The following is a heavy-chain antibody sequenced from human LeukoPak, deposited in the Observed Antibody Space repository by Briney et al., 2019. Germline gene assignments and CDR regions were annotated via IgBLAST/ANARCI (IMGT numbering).Heavy chain of an antibody. J-gene: IGHJ4*02. CDR2: IVVGSGNT. CDR1: GFTFTSSA. D-gene: IGHD4-17*01. CDR3: AADRQQNDYGDYNLGG. V-gene: IGHV1-58*01. Sequence: ASVKVSCTASGFTFTSSAVQWVRQARGRRLEWIGWIVVGSGNTNYAQKFQERVTITRDMSTSTAYMELSSLRSEDTAVYYCAADRQQNDYGDYNLGGWGQGALVTVSS.